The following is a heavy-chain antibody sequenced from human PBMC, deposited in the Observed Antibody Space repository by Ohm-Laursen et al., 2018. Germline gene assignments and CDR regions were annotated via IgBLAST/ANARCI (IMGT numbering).Heavy chain of an antibody. Sequence: SLRLSCTAPGFTFDDYAMHWVRQAPGKGLEWVSGISWNSGSIGYADSVKGRFTISRDNAKNSLYLQMNSLRAEDTALYYCAKGSSGWYHNWFDPWGQGTLVTVSS. CDR3: AKGSSGWYHNWFDP. CDR2: ISWNSGSI. J-gene: IGHJ5*02. V-gene: IGHV3-9*01. CDR1: GFTFDDYA. D-gene: IGHD6-19*01.